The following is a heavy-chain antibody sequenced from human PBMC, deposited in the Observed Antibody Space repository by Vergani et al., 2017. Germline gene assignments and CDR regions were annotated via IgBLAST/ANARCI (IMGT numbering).Heavy chain of an antibody. CDR1: GGSLDIHSQT. Sequence: QAQLQESGPRLVKPSQTLSLTCSFSGGSLDIHSQTWGWIRQPAGEGLEWIGLIDFKGNSNFSPSLESRVTMSEDASWGRFSLNLRSVTTSDTAVYYCVRVLHTSYILGAFDIWGQGIKVTVSS. CDR2: IDFKGNS. CDR3: VRVLHTSYILGAFDI. V-gene: IGHV4-61*02. J-gene: IGHJ3*02. D-gene: IGHD2-21*01.